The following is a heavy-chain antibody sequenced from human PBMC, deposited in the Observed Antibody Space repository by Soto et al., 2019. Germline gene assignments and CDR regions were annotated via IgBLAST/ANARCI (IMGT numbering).Heavy chain of an antibody. J-gene: IGHJ6*02. CDR2: INAASGNT. CDR3: ARDPCFSGSPSCYDRTYGIDV. D-gene: IGHD2-2*01. CDR1: GYSFTNYA. V-gene: IGHV1-3*01. Sequence: ASVKVSCKASGYSFTNYAMHWVRQAPGQRLEWMGWINAASGNTEYSQYLQGRGTTTRDTSARTVYMELSSRRSEDTAVYYCARDPCFSGSPSCYDRTYGIDVWGQGTTVTVSS.